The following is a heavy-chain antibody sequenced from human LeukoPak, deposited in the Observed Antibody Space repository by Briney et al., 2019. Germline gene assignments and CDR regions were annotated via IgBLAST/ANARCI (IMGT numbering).Heavy chain of an antibody. J-gene: IGHJ4*02. V-gene: IGHV3-30*02. CDR2: IRYDGSNK. Sequence: GGSLRLSCAASGFTFSSYSMNWVRQAPGKGLEWVAFIRYDGSNKYYADSVKGRFTISRDNSKNTLYLQMTSLRAEDTAVYYCATGSGSSSWYWDYWGQGTLVTVSS. CDR3: ATGSGSSSWYWDY. D-gene: IGHD6-13*01. CDR1: GFTFSSYS.